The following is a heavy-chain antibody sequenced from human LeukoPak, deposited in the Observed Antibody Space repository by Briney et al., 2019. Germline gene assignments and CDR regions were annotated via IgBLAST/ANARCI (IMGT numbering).Heavy chain of an antibody. CDR3: ARDRGITIFKDAFDI. CDR2: INPNSGGT. V-gene: IGHV1-2*02. CDR1: GYTFTGYY. J-gene: IGHJ3*02. Sequence: ASVKVSCKASGYTFTGYYMHWVRQAPGQGLEWMGWINPNSGGTDYAQKFQGRVTMTRDTSISTAYMELSRLRSDDTAVYYCARDRGITIFKDAFDIWGQGTMVTVSS. D-gene: IGHD3-3*01.